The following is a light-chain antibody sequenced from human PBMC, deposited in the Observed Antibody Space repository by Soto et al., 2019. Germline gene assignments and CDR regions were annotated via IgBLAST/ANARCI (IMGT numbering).Light chain of an antibody. CDR3: QQYDNLPPTWT. CDR2: DAS. Sequence: DIQMTQYPSSLSASVGNRVTITCQASQDIATYLNWYQQKPGKAPNLLIYDASNLETGVPSRFSGGGSGTHFTFTISNLQPEDIATYYCQQYDNLPPTWTFGQGSMVDVK. CDR1: QDIATY. J-gene: IGKJ1*01. V-gene: IGKV1-33*01.